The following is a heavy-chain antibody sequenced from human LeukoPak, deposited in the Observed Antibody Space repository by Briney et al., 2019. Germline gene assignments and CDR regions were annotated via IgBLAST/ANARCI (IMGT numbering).Heavy chain of an antibody. Sequence: SETLSLTCTVSGGSISSYYWSWIRQPPGKGLEWIGYIYYSGSTNYNPSLKSRVTISVDTSKNQFSLKLSSVTAADTAVYCCARETLYRAFDIWGQGTMVTVSS. V-gene: IGHV4-59*01. CDR3: ARETLYRAFDI. J-gene: IGHJ3*02. CDR2: IYYSGST. CDR1: GGSISSYY.